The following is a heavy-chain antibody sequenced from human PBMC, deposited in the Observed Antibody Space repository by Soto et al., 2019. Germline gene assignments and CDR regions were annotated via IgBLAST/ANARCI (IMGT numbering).Heavy chain of an antibody. V-gene: IGHV4-4*02. CDR2: IYHSGST. CDR1: GGSISSSNW. D-gene: IGHD3-10*01. Sequence: QVQLQESGPGLVKPSGTLSLTCAVSGGSISSSNWWSWVRQPPGKGLEWIGEIYHSGSTNYNPSLKSRVTISVDKSKNQFSLKLSSVTAADTAVYYCARDGAGEDGSGSYLYYGMDVWGQGTTVTVSS. CDR3: ARDGAGEDGSGSYLYYGMDV. J-gene: IGHJ6*02.